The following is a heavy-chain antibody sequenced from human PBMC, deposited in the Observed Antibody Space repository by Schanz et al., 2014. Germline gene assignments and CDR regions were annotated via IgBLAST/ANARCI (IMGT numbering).Heavy chain of an antibody. CDR3: AKNQYDDVDLSSFYFDS. D-gene: IGHD3-10*02. CDR2: VHPGGST. CDR1: GFTFSSHW. Sequence: EVQLVESGGGLIQPGGSLRLSCAASGFTFSSHWMHWVRQDPGKGLEWVSFVHPGGSTYYPDSVKGRFTISRDSSKNTLYLQMNSLRPEDTAIYYCAKNQYDDVDLSSFYFDSWGQGTLVTVSS. V-gene: IGHV3-53*01. J-gene: IGHJ4*02.